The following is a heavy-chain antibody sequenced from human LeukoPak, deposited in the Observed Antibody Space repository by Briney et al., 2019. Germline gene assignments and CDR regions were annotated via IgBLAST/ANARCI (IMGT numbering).Heavy chain of an antibody. CDR2: ISRSTNYI. CDR3: ARGSGTYWFDY. D-gene: IGHD1-26*01. J-gene: IGHJ4*02. Sequence: PGGSLRLSCAASGFTFSSYSMNWVRQAPGKGLEWVSSISRSTNYIYYGDSMKGRFTISRDNAKNSLFLEMNSLGAEDTAVYYCARGSGTYWFDYWDQGTLVTVSS. V-gene: IGHV3-21*01. CDR1: GFTFSSYS.